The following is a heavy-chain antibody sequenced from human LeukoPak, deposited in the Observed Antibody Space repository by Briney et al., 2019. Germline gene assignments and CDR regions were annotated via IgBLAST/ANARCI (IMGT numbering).Heavy chain of an antibody. CDR1: DSTSRIFS. CDR2: ISSSSSYI. D-gene: IGHD6-13*01. Sequence: GGSLRPPGQALDSTSRIFSINWSRKPPGKALNWVSSISSSSSYIYYADSLKGRFTISRDNAKNSLYLQMNSLRAEDTAVYYCAKDTTAWYRFDYWGQGTLVTVSS. V-gene: IGHV3-21*01. CDR3: AKDTTAWYRFDY. J-gene: IGHJ4*02.